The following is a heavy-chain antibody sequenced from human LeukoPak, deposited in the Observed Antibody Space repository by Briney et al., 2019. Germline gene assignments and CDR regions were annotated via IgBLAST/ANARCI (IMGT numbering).Heavy chain of an antibody. Sequence: GASVKVSCKASGYTFTSYDINWVRQATGQGLEWMGWMDPNSGNTAYAQKFQGRVTMTRNTSISTAYMVLSSLRSEDTAVYYCAKPPHYCTNGVCPHYYNYGMDVWGQGTTVTVSS. V-gene: IGHV1-8*01. CDR2: MDPNSGNT. J-gene: IGHJ6*02. CDR3: AKPPHYCTNGVCPHYYNYGMDV. D-gene: IGHD2-8*01. CDR1: GYTFTSYD.